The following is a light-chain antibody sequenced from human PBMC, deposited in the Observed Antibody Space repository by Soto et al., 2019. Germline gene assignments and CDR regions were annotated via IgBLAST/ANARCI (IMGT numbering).Light chain of an antibody. CDR2: EVV. J-gene: IGLJ3*02. CDR3: SSYTTSTTRV. Sequence: QLVLTQPASVSGLPGQSITISCNGTATDIGYYNFVSWYQQHPGRAPKLLIYEVVSRPSGVSDRFSASKSGNTAFLTISEFQPDDEADYFCSSYTTSTTRVFGGGTKVTVL. CDR1: ATDIGYYNF. V-gene: IGLV2-14*01.